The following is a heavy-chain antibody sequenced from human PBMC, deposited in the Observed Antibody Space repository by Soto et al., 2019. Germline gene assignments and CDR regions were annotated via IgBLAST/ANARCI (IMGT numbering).Heavy chain of an antibody. V-gene: IGHV4-34*01. Sequence: QVQLKQWGAGLLKPSETLSLTCAVYGGSFSGYYWSWIRQPPGKGLEWIGEINHSGSTNYNPSLKSRVTISVDTSKNQFSLKLSSVTAADTAVYYCARGRGTTVVTTGNTGCFDIWGRGTLVTVSS. CDR3: ARGRGTTVVTTGNTGCFDI. D-gene: IGHD4-17*01. CDR1: GGSFSGYY. J-gene: IGHJ2*01. CDR2: INHSGST.